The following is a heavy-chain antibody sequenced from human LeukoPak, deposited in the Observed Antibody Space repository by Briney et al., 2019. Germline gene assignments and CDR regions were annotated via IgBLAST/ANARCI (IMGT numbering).Heavy chain of an antibody. CDR2: INPNSGGT. D-gene: IGHD3-10*01. J-gene: IGHJ5*02. Sequence: ASVKVSRKSPGYTSIYFYIHWVRQAPGQGLEWMGWINPNSGGTDFAQNFQGRVTMTRDTSISTAYMELRGLRTDDTAVYYCARGINWFDPWGQGTLVTVSS. CDR3: ARGINWFDP. CDR1: GYTSIYFY. V-gene: IGHV1-2*02.